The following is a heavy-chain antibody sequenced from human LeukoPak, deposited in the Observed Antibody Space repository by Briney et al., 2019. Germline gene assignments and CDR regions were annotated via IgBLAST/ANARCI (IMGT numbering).Heavy chain of an antibody. D-gene: IGHD1-26*01. CDR3: ARDRWEPRQDY. J-gene: IGHJ4*02. CDR2: INQDGSEK. Sequence: PGGSLRLSCAASGFTFSTYWMSWVRQAPGKGLEWVANINQDGSEKSYVDSVKGRFTISRDNAKNSLYLQMNSLRAEDTAVYYCARDRWEPRQDYWGQGTLVTVSS. CDR1: GFTFSTYW. V-gene: IGHV3-7*01.